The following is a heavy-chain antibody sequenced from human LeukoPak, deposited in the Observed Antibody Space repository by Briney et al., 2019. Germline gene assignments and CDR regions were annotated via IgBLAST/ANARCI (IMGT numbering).Heavy chain of an antibody. Sequence: ASVKVYCKASGYTFTGYYMHWGRQAPGQGLEWMGWINPNSGGTNYAQKFQGRVTMTRDTSISTAYMELSRLRSDDTAVYYCARDTTVVLYYFDYWGQGTLVTVSS. CDR3: ARDTTVVLYYFDY. J-gene: IGHJ4*02. D-gene: IGHD4-23*01. V-gene: IGHV1-2*02. CDR2: INPNSGGT. CDR1: GYTFTGYY.